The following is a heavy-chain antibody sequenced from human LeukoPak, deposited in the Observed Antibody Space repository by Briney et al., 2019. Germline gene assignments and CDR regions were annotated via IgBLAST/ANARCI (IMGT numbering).Heavy chain of an antibody. V-gene: IGHV3-30*18. CDR3: AKDMTCYYDSSGYFDD. D-gene: IGHD3-22*01. J-gene: IGHJ4*02. CDR1: GFTFSSYG. Sequence: GGSLRLSCAASGFTFSSYGMHWVRQAPGKGLEWVAVISYDGSNKDYADSVKGRFTISRDNSKNTLYLQMNSLRAEDTAVYYCAKDMTCYYDSSGYFDDWGQGTLVTVSS. CDR2: ISYDGSNK.